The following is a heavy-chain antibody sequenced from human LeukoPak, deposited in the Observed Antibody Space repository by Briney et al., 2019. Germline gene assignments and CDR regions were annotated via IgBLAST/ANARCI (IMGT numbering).Heavy chain of an antibody. D-gene: IGHD2-15*01. CDR3: ARGEVDEWYCSGGSCYRYYYYYYMDV. Sequence: ASVTVSCKASGYTFTSYGISWVRQAPGQGLEWMGWINPNSGGTNYAQKFQGRVTMTRDTSISTAYMELSRLRSDDTAVYYCARGEVDEWYCSGGSCYRYYYYYYMDVWGKGTTVTISS. J-gene: IGHJ6*03. V-gene: IGHV1-2*02. CDR1: GYTFTSYG. CDR2: INPNSGGT.